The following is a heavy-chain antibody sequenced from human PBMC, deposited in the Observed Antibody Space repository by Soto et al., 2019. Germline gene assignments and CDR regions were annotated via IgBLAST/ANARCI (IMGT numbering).Heavy chain of an antibody. V-gene: IGHV3-30*18. CDR1: GFTFSSYG. Sequence: QVQLVESGGGVVQPGRSLRLSCAASGFTFSSYGMHWVRQAPGKGLEWVAVISYDGSNKYYADSVKGRFTISRDNSKNTLYLQMNSLIAEDTAVYYCAKARYYGEYRYYFDYWCQGTLVTDSS. CDR2: ISYDGSNK. J-gene: IGHJ4*02. CDR3: AKARYYGEYRYYFDY. D-gene: IGHD4-17*01.